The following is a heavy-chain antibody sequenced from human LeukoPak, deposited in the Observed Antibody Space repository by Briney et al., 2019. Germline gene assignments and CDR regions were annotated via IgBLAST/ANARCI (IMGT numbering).Heavy chain of an antibody. CDR1: SGSITSYY. CDR3: ARPYYDSSGDAFDI. CDR2: IYYSGST. D-gene: IGHD3-22*01. Sequence: SETLSLTCTVSSGSITSYYWSWIRQPPGKGLEGIGEIYYSGSTNYNPSLKSRVTMSVDTSKNQFSLNMSAVTAADTAVYFCARPYYDSSGDAFDIWGQGTMVTVS. J-gene: IGHJ3*02. V-gene: IGHV4-59*01.